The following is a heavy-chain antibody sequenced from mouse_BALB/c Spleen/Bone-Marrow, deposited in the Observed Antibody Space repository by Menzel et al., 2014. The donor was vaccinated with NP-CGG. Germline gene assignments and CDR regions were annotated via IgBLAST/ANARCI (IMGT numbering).Heavy chain of an antibody. CDR2: IYPYNGGT. D-gene: IGHD2-14*01. V-gene: IGHV1S29*02. J-gene: IGHJ3*01. CDR3: ARGGDRYDDWFAY. Sequence: EVQLQESGPELVKPGASVKISCKASGYAFXDYNMHWVKQSHGKSLEWIGYIYPYNGGTGYNQKFKSKATLTVDNSSSTAYMELRSLTSEDSAVYYCARGGDRYDDWFAYWGQGTLVTVSA. CDR1: GYAFXDYN.